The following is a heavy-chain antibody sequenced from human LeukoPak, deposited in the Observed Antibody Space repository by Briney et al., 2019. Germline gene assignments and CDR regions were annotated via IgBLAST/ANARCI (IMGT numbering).Heavy chain of an antibody. J-gene: IGHJ6*03. CDR2: ISAYNGNT. Sequence: GASVKVSCKASGYTFTSYGISWVRQAPGQGLEWMGWISAYNGNTNYAQKLQGRVIMTTDTSTSTAYMELRSLRSDDTAVYYCARDLLVHYDILTGYYVTDYYMDVWGKGTTVTISS. V-gene: IGHV1-18*01. D-gene: IGHD3-9*01. CDR1: GYTFTSYG. CDR3: ARDLLVHYDILTGYYVTDYYMDV.